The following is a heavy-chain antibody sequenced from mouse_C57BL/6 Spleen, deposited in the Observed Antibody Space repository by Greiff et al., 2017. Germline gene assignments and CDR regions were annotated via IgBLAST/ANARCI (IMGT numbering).Heavy chain of an antibody. Sequence: QVQLKQSGAELARPGASVKLSCKASGYTFTSYGISWVKQRTGPGLAWIGEIYPRSGNTYYNEKFKGKATLTADKSSSTAYMELRSLTSEDSAVYCVARWDDYDAYYCDYWGQGTTLTGSS. CDR1: GYTFTSYG. V-gene: IGHV1-81*01. J-gene: IGHJ2*01. D-gene: IGHD2-4*01. CDR2: IYPRSGNT. CDR3: ARWDDYDAYYCDY.